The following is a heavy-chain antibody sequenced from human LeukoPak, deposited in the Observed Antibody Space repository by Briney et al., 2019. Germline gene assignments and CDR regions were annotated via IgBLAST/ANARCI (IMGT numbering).Heavy chain of an antibody. D-gene: IGHD4-23*01. Sequence: GGSLRLSCAASGFTFSSYGMHWVRQAPGKGLEWVAVISYDGSNKYYADSVKGRFTISRDNSKNTLYLQMNSLRAEDTAVYYCCDGGKGSYWGQGTLVTVSS. CDR3: CDGGKGSY. CDR2: ISYDGSNK. V-gene: IGHV3-30*03. J-gene: IGHJ4*02. CDR1: GFTFSSYG.